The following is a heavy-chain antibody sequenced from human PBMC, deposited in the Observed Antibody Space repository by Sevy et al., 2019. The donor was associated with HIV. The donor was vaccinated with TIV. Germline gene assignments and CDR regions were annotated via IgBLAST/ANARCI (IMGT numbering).Heavy chain of an antibody. V-gene: IGHV3-23*01. J-gene: IGHJ4*02. CDR1: GFTFSSYA. D-gene: IGHD4-17*01. CDR2: FSGSGGST. CDR3: AKLSDYGGNPLFDY. Sequence: GGSLRLSCAASGFTFSSYAMSWVRQAPGKGLEWVSAFSGSGGSTYYADSVKGRFTISRDNSKNTLYLQMNSLRAEDTAVYYCAKLSDYGGNPLFDYWGQGTLVTVSS.